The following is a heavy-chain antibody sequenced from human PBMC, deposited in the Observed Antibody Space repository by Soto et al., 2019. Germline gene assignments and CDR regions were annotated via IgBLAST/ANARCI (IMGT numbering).Heavy chain of an antibody. D-gene: IGHD3-9*01. V-gene: IGHV3-33*01. Sequence: GGSLRLSCAASGFTFSTYGMHWVRQAPGKGLEWVALIWYDGSNKYYADSVKGRFSISRDNSKNTLYLQMNTLRAEDTAVYYCARELVERYFDWLTGMDVWGQGTTVTVSS. CDR2: IWYDGSNK. CDR1: GFTFSTYG. CDR3: ARELVERYFDWLTGMDV. J-gene: IGHJ6*02.